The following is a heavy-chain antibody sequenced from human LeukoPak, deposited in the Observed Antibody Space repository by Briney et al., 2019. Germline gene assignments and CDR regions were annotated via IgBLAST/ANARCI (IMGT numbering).Heavy chain of an antibody. J-gene: IGHJ6*03. CDR2: ISSNGGST. CDR3: ARDGERRLEPPTYYYYYYYMDV. V-gene: IGHV3-64*01. CDR1: GFTFSSYA. Sequence: GGSLRLSCAASGFTFSSYAMHWVRQAPGRGLEYVSAISSNGGSTYYANSVKGRFTISRDNSKNTLYLQMGSLRAEDMAVYYCARDGERRLEPPTYYYYYYYMDVWGKGTTVTVSS. D-gene: IGHD1-1*01.